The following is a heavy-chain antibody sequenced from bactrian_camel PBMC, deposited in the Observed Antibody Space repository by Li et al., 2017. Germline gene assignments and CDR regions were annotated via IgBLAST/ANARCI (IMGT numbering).Heavy chain of an antibody. Sequence: QLVESGGGSVQPGESLTLTCAVSPDYRRVGWFRQAPGKEREGVASIDDDGSTSYSDSVNGRFTISSDNAKRSVYLQMNDLRPEDTAMYYCAADPGVCDYSLAWPPPKYAFGYWGQGTQVTVS. V-gene: IGHV3S53*01. CDR3: AADPGVCDYSLAWPPPKYAFGY. CDR2: IDDDGST. D-gene: IGHD4*01. CDR1: PDYRR. J-gene: IGHJ6*01.